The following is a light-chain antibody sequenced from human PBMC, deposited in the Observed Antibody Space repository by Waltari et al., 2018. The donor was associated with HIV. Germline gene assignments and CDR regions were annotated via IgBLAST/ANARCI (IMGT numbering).Light chain of an antibody. CDR2: VNSDCSH. V-gene: IGLV4-69*01. CDR3: QTWGTHIWV. Sequence: QLVLTQSPSATASLGASVKLTCTLSSGHSSFAIAWQQQQPEKGPRFLMKVNSDCSHTQGSGFPHCFSGSSSGAERYLTVTRLQSADEADYYCQTWGTHIWVFGVGTKLTVL. CDR1: SGHSSFA. J-gene: IGLJ3*02.